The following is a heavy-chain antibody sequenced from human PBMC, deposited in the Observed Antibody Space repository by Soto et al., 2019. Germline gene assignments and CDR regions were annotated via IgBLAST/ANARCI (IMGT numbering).Heavy chain of an antibody. V-gene: IGHV4-31*03. J-gene: IGHJ4*02. Sequence: PSETLSLTCTVSGGSISSGGYYWSWIRQHPGKGLEWIGYIYYSGSTYYNPSLKSRVTISVDTSKNQFSLKLSSVTAADTAVYYCARDRADGGVIGFDYWGQGTLVTVSS. CDR3: ARDRADGGVIGFDY. D-gene: IGHD3-16*02. CDR2: IYYSGST. CDR1: GGSISSGGYY.